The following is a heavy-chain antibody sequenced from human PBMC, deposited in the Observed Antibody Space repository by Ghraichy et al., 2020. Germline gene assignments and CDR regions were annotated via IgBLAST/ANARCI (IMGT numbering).Heavy chain of an antibody. V-gene: IGHV3-30*18. J-gene: IGHJ4*02. CDR3: AKDQGPARLGYCLSY. CDR1: GFTFSSYG. D-gene: IGHD2-15*01. Sequence: GGSLRLSCAASGFTFSSYGMHWVRQAPGKGLEWVAVISYDGSNKYYVDSVKGRFTISRDNSKNTLYLQMNSLRAEDTAVYYCAKDQGPARLGYCLSYWGQGTLVTVSS. CDR2: ISYDGSNK.